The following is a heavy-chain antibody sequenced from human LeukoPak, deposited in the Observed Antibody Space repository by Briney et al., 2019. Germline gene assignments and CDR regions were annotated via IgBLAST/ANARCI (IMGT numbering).Heavy chain of an antibody. V-gene: IGHV1-2*02. CDR1: GYTFTGYY. CDR3: ARIPIVVAPAAQGDNWFDP. CDR2: INPNSGGT. Sequence: ASVKVSCKASGYTFTGYYMHWVRQAPGQGLEWMGWINPNSGGTNYAQKFQGRVTMTRDTSISTAYMELSRLRSDDTAVYYCARIPIVVAPAAQGDNWFDPWGQGTLVTVSS. D-gene: IGHD2-2*01. J-gene: IGHJ5*02.